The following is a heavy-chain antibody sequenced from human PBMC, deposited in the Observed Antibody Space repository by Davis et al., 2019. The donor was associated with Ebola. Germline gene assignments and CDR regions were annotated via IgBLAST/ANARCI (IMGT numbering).Heavy chain of an antibody. CDR2: IYPGDSDT. CDR1: GYSFTSYW. CDR3: ARQTHHFLSGPRTWFDP. J-gene: IGHJ5*02. V-gene: IGHV5-51*01. D-gene: IGHD3-3*02. Sequence: GESLKISCKGSGYSFTSYWIGWVRQIPGKGLQLMGIIYPGDSDTRYRPSFQGQVTISADKSISTAYLQWNSLKASDTAMYYCARQTHHFLSGPRTWFDPWGQGTLVTVSS.